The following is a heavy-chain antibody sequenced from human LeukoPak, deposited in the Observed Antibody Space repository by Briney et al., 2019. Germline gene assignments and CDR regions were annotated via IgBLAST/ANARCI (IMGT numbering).Heavy chain of an antibody. D-gene: IGHD3-3*01. Sequence: GGSLRLSCAASGFTFSSYGMHWVRQAPGKGLEWVAFIRFDGSNKYYADSVKGRFTISRDNSKNTLYLQMNSVSTEDTAVYYCAKDKGHLYYDFWSGRDPPDYWGQGTLVTVSS. CDR3: AKDKGHLYYDFWSGRDPPDY. CDR2: IRFDGSNK. V-gene: IGHV3-30*02. CDR1: GFTFSSYG. J-gene: IGHJ4*02.